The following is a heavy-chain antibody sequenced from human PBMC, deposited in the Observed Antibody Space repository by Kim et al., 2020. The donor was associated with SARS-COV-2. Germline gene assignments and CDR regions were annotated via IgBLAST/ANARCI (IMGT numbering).Heavy chain of an antibody. V-gene: IGHV1-2*06. CDR2: IHPNSGDT. Sequence: ASVKVSCKASGYTFTDYYIHWVRQAPGQRLEWMGRIHPNSGDTDYAQKFRDRVTMTRDTSVTTTYMEMSTLRSDDTAVFYCARGQRDGSSYCELWGQGTLVTVSS. CDR1: GYTFTDYY. D-gene: IGHD1-26*01. J-gene: IGHJ4*02. CDR3: ARGQRDGSSYCEL.